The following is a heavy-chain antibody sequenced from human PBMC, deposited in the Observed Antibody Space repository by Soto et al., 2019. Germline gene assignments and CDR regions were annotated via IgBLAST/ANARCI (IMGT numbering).Heavy chain of an antibody. V-gene: IGHV4-30-4*01. CDR2: IYYSGST. CDR3: AREGYYYDSSGRGAFDI. CDR1: GGSISSGDYY. J-gene: IGHJ3*02. D-gene: IGHD3-22*01. Sequence: PSETLSLTCTVSGGSISSGDYYWSWIRQPPGKGLEWIGYIYYSGSTYYNPSLKSRVTISVDTSKNQFSLKLSSVTAADTAVYYCAREGYYYDSSGRGAFDIWGQGTMVTVS.